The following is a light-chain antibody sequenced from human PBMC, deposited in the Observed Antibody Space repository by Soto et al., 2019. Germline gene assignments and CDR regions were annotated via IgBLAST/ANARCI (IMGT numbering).Light chain of an antibody. CDR3: MQGTHWPPT. Sequence: DVVMTQSPLSLPVTLGQPASISCKSSQSLVYSDGNTFLNWFQQRPGQSPRRLIYKVSNRDSGVPDRFSGRGSGTDFTLKISRVEAEDVGVYYCMQGTHWPPTFGQGTKV. J-gene: IGKJ1*01. CDR2: KVS. V-gene: IGKV2-30*01. CDR1: QSLVYSDGNTF.